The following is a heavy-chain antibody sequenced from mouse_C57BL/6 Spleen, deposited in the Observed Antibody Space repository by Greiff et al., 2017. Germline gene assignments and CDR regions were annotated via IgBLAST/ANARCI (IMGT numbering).Heavy chain of an antibody. Sequence: VQLQQSGPELVKPGASVKISCKASGYAFSSSWLNWVKQRPGKGLEWIGRIYPGDGDTNYNGKFKGKATLTADKSSSTAYMQLSSLTSADSAVDVCARFLRSNAMDYWGQGASVTVAS. J-gene: IGHJ4*01. D-gene: IGHD1-1*01. CDR1: GYAFSSSW. CDR2: IYPGDGDT. V-gene: IGHV1-82*01. CDR3: ARFLRSNAMDY.